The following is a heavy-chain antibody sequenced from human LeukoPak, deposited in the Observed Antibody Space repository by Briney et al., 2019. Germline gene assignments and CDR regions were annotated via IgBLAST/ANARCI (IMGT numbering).Heavy chain of an antibody. J-gene: IGHJ4*02. CDR1: GYTVSSNY. Sequence: GGSLRLSCAASGYTVSSNYMSWVRQAPGKGLEWVSVIYSGGSTYYADSVKGRFTISRGNSKNTLYLQMNSLRAEDTAVYYCARENWNAFDYWGQGTLVTVSS. D-gene: IGHD1-1*01. CDR2: IYSGGST. V-gene: IGHV3-53*01. CDR3: ARENWNAFDY.